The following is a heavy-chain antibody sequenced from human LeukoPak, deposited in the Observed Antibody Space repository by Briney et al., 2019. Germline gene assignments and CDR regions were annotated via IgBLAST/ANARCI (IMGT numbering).Heavy chain of an antibody. J-gene: IGHJ4*02. CDR3: ARDLSPGGSGQPQHY. Sequence: GGSLRLSCAASGFSFRSHGMNWVRQAPGKGLEWVSGISPRGDITYYKDSVRGRFTISRDNFKNTVSLQLNSLRSEDTAVYYCARDLSPGGSGQPQHYWGQGTLATVSS. V-gene: IGHV3-23*01. D-gene: IGHD3-10*01. CDR1: GFSFRSHG. CDR2: ISPRGDIT.